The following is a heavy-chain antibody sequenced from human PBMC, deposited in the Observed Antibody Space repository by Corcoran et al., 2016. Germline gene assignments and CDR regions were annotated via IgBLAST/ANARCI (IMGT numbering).Heavy chain of an antibody. V-gene: IGHV4-34*01. CDR1: GGSFSGYY. D-gene: IGHD4-17*01. J-gene: IGHJ4*02. Sequence: QVQLQQWGAGLLKPSETLSLTCAVYGGSFSGYYWSWIRQPPGKGLEWIGEINHSGSTNYNPSLKSRVTISVDTSKNQFSLKLSSVTAADTAVYYCAGVPYPHGDGNTPGNYFDYWGQGTLVTVSS. CDR2: INHSGST. CDR3: AGVPYPHGDGNTPGNYFDY.